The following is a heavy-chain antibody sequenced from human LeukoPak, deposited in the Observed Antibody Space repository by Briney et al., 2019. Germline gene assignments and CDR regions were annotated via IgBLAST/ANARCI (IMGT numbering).Heavy chain of an antibody. D-gene: IGHD4-17*01. J-gene: IGHJ4*02. CDR3: ARGFATVTSPLGY. CDR2: IYYSGST. V-gene: IGHV4-39*07. Sequence: PSETQSLTCTVSGGSISSNNYYWGWIRQPPGKGLEWIGSIYYSGSTYYNPSLKSRVTISVDTSKNQFSLKLSSVTAADTAMYYCARGFATVTSPLGYWGQGTLVTVSS. CDR1: GGSISSNNYY.